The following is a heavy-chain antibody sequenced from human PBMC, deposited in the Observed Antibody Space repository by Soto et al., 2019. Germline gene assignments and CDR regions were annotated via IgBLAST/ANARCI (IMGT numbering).Heavy chain of an antibody. V-gene: IGHV3-23*01. CDR3: AKGRVGDSLAISDAFDI. Sequence: EVQLLEAGGVLVQPGGSLRLSCAASGFTFSSYAMSWVRQAPGKGLEWVSAISGSGGSTYYADSVKGRFTISRDNSNNTLYLQMNSLRAEDTAVYYCAKGRVGDSLAISDAFDIWGQGTMVTVSS. J-gene: IGHJ3*02. CDR2: ISGSGGST. D-gene: IGHD2-21*02. CDR1: GFTFSSYA.